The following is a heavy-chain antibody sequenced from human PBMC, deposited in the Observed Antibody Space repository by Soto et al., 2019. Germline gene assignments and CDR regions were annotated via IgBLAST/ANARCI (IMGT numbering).Heavy chain of an antibody. D-gene: IGHD2-15*01. CDR2: IYPGDSDT. V-gene: IGHV5-51*01. Sequence: PGESLKISCKGSGYSFTSYWIGWVRQMPGKGLEWMGIIYPGDSDTRYSPSFQGQVTISADKSISTAYLQWSSLKASDTAMYYYASPQLGYCSGGSCYRSAFDIWGQGTMVTVSS. J-gene: IGHJ3*02. CDR1: GYSFTSYW. CDR3: ASPQLGYCSGGSCYRSAFDI.